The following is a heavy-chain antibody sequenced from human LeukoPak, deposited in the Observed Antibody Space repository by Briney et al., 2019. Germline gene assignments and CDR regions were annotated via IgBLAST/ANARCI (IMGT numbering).Heavy chain of an antibody. CDR3: ARLSLLDIVVVPAAHFDY. Sequence: GESLKISCKGPGYSFTSYWIGWVRQMPGKGLEWMGIIYPGDSDTRYSPSFQGQVTISADKSISTAYLQWSSLKASDTAMYYCARLSLLDIVVVPAAHFDYWGQGTLVTVSS. CDR1: GYSFTSYW. V-gene: IGHV5-51*01. J-gene: IGHJ4*02. D-gene: IGHD2-2*01. CDR2: IYPGDSDT.